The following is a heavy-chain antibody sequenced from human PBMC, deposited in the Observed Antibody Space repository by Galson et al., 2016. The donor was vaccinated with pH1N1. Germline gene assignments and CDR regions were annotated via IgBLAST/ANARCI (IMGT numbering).Heavy chain of an antibody. J-gene: IGHJ6*02. CDR1: CDSVSSTNCA. CDR3: ARDRGSTLFHNYGMDV. Sequence: CAISCDSVSSTNCAWDWIRQSRSRGLEWLGRTYYRSKWYNDNAVSVQSRITINPDTSKNQLTLHPSSVTPEDTAVYYRARDRGSTLFHNYGMDVWGQGTTFIVSS. CDR2: TYYRSKWYN. V-gene: IGHV6-1*01. D-gene: IGHD3-10*01.